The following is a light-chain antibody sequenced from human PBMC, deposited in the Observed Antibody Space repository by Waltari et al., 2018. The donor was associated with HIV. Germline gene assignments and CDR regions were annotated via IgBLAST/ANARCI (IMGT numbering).Light chain of an antibody. CDR1: QGIDNY. V-gene: IGKV1-16*02. CDR3: QQYKDYPLT. J-gene: IGKJ4*01. Sequence: DIQMTQSPSSLSASVGDRVIITCRASQGIDNYLAWFQQKPGKAPKSLIYAASNLQSGVPPKFSGSGSGTDFTLTISSLQPEDFATYYCQQYKDYPLTFGGGTRVDMK. CDR2: AAS.